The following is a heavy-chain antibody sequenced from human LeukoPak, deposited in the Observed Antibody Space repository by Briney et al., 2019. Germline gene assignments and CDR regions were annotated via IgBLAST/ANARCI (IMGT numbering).Heavy chain of an antibody. CDR3: AKAAQSVVVVAATPAFDI. CDR1: GFTFSSYS. Sequence: GGSLRLSCAASGFTFSSYSMNWVRQAPGKGLEWVSSISSSSSYIYYADSEKGRFTISRDNAKNSLYLQMNSLRAEDTALYYCAKAAQSVVVVAATPAFDIWGQGTMVTVSS. J-gene: IGHJ3*02. D-gene: IGHD2-15*01. V-gene: IGHV3-21*04. CDR2: ISSSSSYI.